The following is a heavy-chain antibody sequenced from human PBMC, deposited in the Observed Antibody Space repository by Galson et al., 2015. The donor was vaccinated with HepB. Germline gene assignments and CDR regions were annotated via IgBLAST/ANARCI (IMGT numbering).Heavy chain of an antibody. CDR2: FDPEDGET. Sequence: SVKVSCKVSGYTLTELSMHWVRQAPGKGLEWMGGFDPEDGETIYAQKFQGRVTMTEDTSTDTAYMELSSLRSEDTAVYYCATDRPTVTTIDAFDIWGQGTMVTVSS. J-gene: IGHJ3*02. D-gene: IGHD4-17*01. CDR1: GYTLTELS. V-gene: IGHV1-24*01. CDR3: ATDRPTVTTIDAFDI.